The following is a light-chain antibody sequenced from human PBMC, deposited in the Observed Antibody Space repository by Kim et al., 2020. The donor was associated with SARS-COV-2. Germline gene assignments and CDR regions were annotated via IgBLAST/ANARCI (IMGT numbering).Light chain of an antibody. CDR3: QQYKIYAT. J-gene: IGKJ1*01. V-gene: IGKV1-5*03. CDR1: QSIDSW. CDR2: KAS. Sequence: DIQMTQSPSTLSAYVGDRVTITCRASQSIDSWLAWYQQKPGKVPKLLIYKASSLESGVPSRFSGSGSGTEFTLTISSLQPDDFATYYCQQYKIYATFGQGTKVDIK.